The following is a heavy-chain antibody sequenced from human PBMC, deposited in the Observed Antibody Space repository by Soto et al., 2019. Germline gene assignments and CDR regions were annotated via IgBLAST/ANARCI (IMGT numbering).Heavy chain of an antibody. CDR3: ARGFGYSYAQRGYFDY. D-gene: IGHD5-18*01. J-gene: IGHJ4*02. V-gene: IGHV1-2*04. CDR2: INPNSGGT. CDR1: GYTVTGYY. Sequence: ASVKVSCKVSGYTVTGYYMHWVRQAPGQGLEWMGWINPNSGGTNYAQKFQGWVTMTRDTSISTAYMELSRLRSDDTAVYYCARGFGYSYAQRGYFDYWGQGTLVTVSS.